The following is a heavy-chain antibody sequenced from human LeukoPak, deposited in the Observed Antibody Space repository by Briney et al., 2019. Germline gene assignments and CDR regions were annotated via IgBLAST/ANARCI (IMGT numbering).Heavy chain of an antibody. V-gene: IGHV4-39*01. Sequence: SETLSLTCTVSGGSISSSSYYWGWIRQPPGKGLEWIGSIYYSGSTYYNPSLKSRVTISVDTSKNQFSLKLSSVTAADTAVYYCARQVGNYYDSSGYSRYWGQGTLVTVPS. CDR3: ARQVGNYYDSSGYSRY. D-gene: IGHD3-22*01. J-gene: IGHJ4*02. CDR1: GGSISSSSYY. CDR2: IYYSGST.